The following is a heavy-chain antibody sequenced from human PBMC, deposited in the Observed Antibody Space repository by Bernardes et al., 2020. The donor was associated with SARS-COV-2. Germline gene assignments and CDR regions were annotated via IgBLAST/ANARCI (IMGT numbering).Heavy chain of an antibody. CDR1: GFTFGLDC. J-gene: IGHJ4*02. Sequence: GGSLRLSCAASGFTFGLDCMHWVRQAPGKGLVWVARINRDGTTINHADSVRGRFTISRDNAKNILYLQMNSLRADDTALYFCIRDMYGKNDYWGQGTLVTVSS. CDR3: IRDMYGKNDY. V-gene: IGHV3-74*01. CDR2: INRDGTTI. D-gene: IGHD2-8*01.